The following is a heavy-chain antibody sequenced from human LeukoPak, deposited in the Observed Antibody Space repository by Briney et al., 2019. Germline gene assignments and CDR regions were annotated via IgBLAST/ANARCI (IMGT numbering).Heavy chain of an antibody. CDR1: GFTFSTYT. V-gene: IGHV3-64*01. J-gene: IGHJ4*02. CDR3: ARAGTYSSGWHFFDH. Sequence: PGGSLRLSCAASGFTFSTYTMHWVRQAPGKGLEYVSGIGSDGDSTYYANSVKGRFTISRDNSKNTLRLQMGSLRAEDMAVYYCARAGTYSSGWHFFDHWGQGTLVTVSS. D-gene: IGHD6-19*01. CDR2: IGSDGDST.